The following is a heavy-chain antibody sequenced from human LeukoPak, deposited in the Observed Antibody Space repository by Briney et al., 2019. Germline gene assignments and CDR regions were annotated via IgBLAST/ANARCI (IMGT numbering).Heavy chain of an antibody. D-gene: IGHD3-10*01. V-gene: IGHV3-23*01. Sequence: GGSLRLSCAASGFTFSSYAMSWVRQAPGKGLEWVSTISGSGGSTYYADSVKGRFTISRDNSKNTLYLQMNSLRAEDTAVYYCAKDSLLWFGEFPDWGQGTLVTVSS. J-gene: IGHJ4*02. CDR3: AKDSLLWFGEFPD. CDR1: GFTFSSYA. CDR2: ISGSGGST.